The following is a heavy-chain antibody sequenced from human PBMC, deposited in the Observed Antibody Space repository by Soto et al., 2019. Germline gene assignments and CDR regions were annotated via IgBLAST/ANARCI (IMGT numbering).Heavy chain of an antibody. Sequence: GGSLRLSCAASGFTFSSYAMHWVRQAPGKGLEWVAVISYDGSNKYYADSVKGRFTISRDNSKNTLYLQMNSLRAEDTAVYYCARGSKAYYDIFEVAHYGMDVWGQGTTVTVSS. J-gene: IGHJ6*02. CDR3: ARGSKAYYDIFEVAHYGMDV. CDR2: ISYDGSNK. V-gene: IGHV3-30-3*01. CDR1: GFTFSSYA. D-gene: IGHD3-9*01.